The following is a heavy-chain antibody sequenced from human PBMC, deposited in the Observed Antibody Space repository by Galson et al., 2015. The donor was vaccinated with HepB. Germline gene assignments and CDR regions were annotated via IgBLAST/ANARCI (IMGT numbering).Heavy chain of an antibody. CDR3: ARDGGDVGGHHDAFDL. V-gene: IGHV3-33*01. CDR1: GFAFSNYG. CDR2: IWHDGSNE. D-gene: IGHD2-21*01. Sequence: SLRLSCAASGFAFSNYGMHWVRQAPGKGLEWVAIIWHDGSNEDYADSVKGRFTISRDDSKNIAFLQMNSLRVEDTAVYYCARDGGDVGGHHDAFDLWGRGTLVTVSS. J-gene: IGHJ3*01.